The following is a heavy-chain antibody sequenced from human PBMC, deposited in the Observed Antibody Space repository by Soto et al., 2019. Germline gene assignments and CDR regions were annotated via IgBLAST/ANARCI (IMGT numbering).Heavy chain of an antibody. Sequence: GGSLRLSCAASGFTFSSYAMSWVRQAPGKGLEWVSAISGSGGSTYYADSVKGRFTISRDNSKNTLYLQMNSLRAEDTAVYYCAKEIRASIAARHPTYYFDYWGQGTLVTVSS. J-gene: IGHJ4*02. CDR3: AKEIRASIAARHPTYYFDY. CDR2: ISGSGGST. V-gene: IGHV3-23*01. D-gene: IGHD6-6*01. CDR1: GFTFSSYA.